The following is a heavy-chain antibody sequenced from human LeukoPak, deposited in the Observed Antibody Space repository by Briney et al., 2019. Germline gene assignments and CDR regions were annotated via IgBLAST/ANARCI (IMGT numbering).Heavy chain of an antibody. J-gene: IGHJ4*02. V-gene: IGHV2-5*02. CDR2: IYWDDDK. D-gene: IGHD3-9*01. CDR3: AHGGRGYYDISHLDY. CDR1: GFSLSTSGVG. Sequence: SGPTLVKPTQTLTLTCTFSGFSLSTSGVGVGWIRQPPGKALEWLALIYWDDDKRYSPSLKSRLTITKDTSKNQVVLTMTNMDPVDTATYYCAHGGRGYYDISHLDYWGQGTLVTVSS.